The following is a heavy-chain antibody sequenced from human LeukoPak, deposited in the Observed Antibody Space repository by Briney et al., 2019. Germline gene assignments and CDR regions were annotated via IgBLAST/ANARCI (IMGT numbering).Heavy chain of an antibody. V-gene: IGHV4-30-2*01. D-gene: IGHD1-26*01. CDR2: IYHSGST. CDR3: ARVEVEWVAFDI. CDR1: GGSISSGGYY. Sequence: NPSETLSLTCTVSGGSISSGGYYWRWIRQPPGKGLEWIGYIYHSGSTYYNPSLKSRVTISVDRSKNQFSLKLSSVTAADTAVYYCARVEVEWVAFDIWGQGTMVTVSS. J-gene: IGHJ3*02.